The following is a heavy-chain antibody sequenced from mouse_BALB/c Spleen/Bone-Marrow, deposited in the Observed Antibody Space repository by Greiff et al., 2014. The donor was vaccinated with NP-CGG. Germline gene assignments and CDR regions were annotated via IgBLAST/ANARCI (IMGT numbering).Heavy chain of an antibody. D-gene: IGHD2-10*01. V-gene: IGHV5-9-3*01. CDR3: ARPSYYGNAMDY. Sequence: EVHLVESGGDLVKPGGSLKLSCAASGFTFSSYAMSWVRQTPEKRLEWVATISSGGSYTYYLDSVKGRFTISRDNAKNTLYLQMSSLSSEDTAMYYCARPSYYGNAMDYWGQGTSVTVSS. J-gene: IGHJ4*01. CDR2: ISSGGSYT. CDR1: GFTFSSYA.